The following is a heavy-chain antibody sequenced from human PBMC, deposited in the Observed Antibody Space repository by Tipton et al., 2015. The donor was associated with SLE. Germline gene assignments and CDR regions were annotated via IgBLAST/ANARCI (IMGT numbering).Heavy chain of an antibody. J-gene: IGHJ5*02. Sequence: TLSLTCTVSGASVTSSHYYWAWIRQPPGEGLEWIGSVFHSGNTYHNPALKSRVTISVETSKNQFSLRLLSVTAADTAVYYCARALGGRCSGGNCYSLFDPWGQGTLVTVSS. CDR1: GASVTSSHYY. D-gene: IGHD2-15*01. V-gene: IGHV4-39*07. CDR3: ARALGGRCSGGNCYSLFDP. CDR2: VFHSGNT.